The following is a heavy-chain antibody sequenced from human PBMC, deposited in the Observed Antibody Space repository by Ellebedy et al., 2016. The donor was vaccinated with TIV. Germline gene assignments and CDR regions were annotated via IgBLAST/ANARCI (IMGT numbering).Heavy chain of an antibody. CDR1: GGSISSYY. CDR2: IYYSGST. D-gene: IGHD2-2*01. V-gene: IGHV4-59*01. CDR3: ARKHIVVVRGPFDP. Sequence: SETLSLXCTVSGGSISSYYWSWIRQPPGKGLEWIGYIYYSGSTNYNPSLKSRVTISVDTSKNQFSLKLSSVTAADTAVYYCARKHIVVVRGPFDPWGQGTLVTVSS. J-gene: IGHJ5*02.